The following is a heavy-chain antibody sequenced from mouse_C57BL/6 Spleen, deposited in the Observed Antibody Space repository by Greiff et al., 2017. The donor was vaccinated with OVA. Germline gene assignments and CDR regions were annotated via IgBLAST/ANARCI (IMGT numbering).Heavy chain of an antibody. D-gene: IGHD2-4*01. CDR1: GYTFTDYE. CDR3: TRRGYDYDVFAY. J-gene: IGHJ3*01. V-gene: IGHV1-15*01. Sequence: VKLKQSGAELVRPGASVTLSCKASGYTFTDYEMHWVKQTPVHGLEWIGAIDPETGGTAYNQKFKGKAILTADKSSSTAYMELRSLTSEDSAVYYCTRRGYDYDVFAYWGQGTLVTVSA. CDR2: IDPETGGT.